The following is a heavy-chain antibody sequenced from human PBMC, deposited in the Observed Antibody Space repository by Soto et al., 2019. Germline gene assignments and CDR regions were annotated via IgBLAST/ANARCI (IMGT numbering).Heavy chain of an antibody. J-gene: IGHJ5*02. CDR2: MFYSGAT. CDR1: GGSISDISYC. V-gene: IGHV4-39*01. Sequence: PSETLSLTCTVSGGSISDISYCWGWIRQPPGKGLQWIGCMFYSGATYYNPSLKNRVTLSVDTSNNEFSLKLVSVTAPDTAVYYCARHQSVSAWLDPWGQGTLVTLSS. D-gene: IGHD1-26*01. CDR3: ARHQSVSAWLDP.